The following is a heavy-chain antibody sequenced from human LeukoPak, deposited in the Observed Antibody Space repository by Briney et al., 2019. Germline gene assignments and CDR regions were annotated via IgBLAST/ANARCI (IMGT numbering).Heavy chain of an antibody. CDR3: ARDYEDAFDI. D-gene: IGHD3-16*01. CDR1: AVSISTYY. Sequence: SETLSLICTVSAVSISTYYWSWIRQPAGKGLEWIGRIYTSGSTNYNPSLKSRVTMSVDTSKNQFSLKLGSVTAADTAVYFCARDYEDAFDIWGQGTMVTVSS. V-gene: IGHV4-4*07. J-gene: IGHJ3*02. CDR2: IYTSGST.